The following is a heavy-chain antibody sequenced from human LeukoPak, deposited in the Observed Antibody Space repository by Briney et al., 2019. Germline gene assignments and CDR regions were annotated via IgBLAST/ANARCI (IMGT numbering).Heavy chain of an antibody. CDR2: INHSGST. V-gene: IGHV4-34*01. CDR3: ARRGEDYGSGSYYNP. D-gene: IGHD3-10*01. J-gene: IGHJ5*02. CDR1: GGSFSGYY. Sequence: SETLSLTCAVYGGSFSGYYWSWIRQPPGKGLEWIGEINHSGSTNYNPSLKSRVTISVDTSKNQFSLKLSSVTAADTAVYYCARRGEDYGSGSYYNPWGQGTLVTVSS.